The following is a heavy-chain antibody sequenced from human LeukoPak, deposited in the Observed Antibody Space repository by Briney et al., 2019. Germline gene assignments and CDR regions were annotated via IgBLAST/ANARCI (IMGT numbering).Heavy chain of an antibody. J-gene: IGHJ4*02. V-gene: IGHV1-18*01. D-gene: IGHD6-13*01. CDR2: ISAYNGNT. CDR3: ARDQYSSSWYPSYYFDY. Sequence: ASVKVSCKASGCTFTSYGISWVRQAPGQGLEWMGWISAYNGNTNYAQKLQGRVTMTTDTSTSTAYMELRSLRSDDTAVYYCARDQYSSSWYPSYYFDYWGQGTLVTVSS. CDR1: GCTFTSYG.